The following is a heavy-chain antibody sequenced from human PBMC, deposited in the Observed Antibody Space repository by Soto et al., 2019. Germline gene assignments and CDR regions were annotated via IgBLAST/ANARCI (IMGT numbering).Heavy chain of an antibody. Sequence: GGSLRLSCSASGFTFSNSAMHWVRQAPGKGLEYVSVISSNGDSTYYADSVKGRFTISRDNSKNTLYLQMRSLRLEDTAVYYCVKPHLEIFGVPTGFFDYWRQGTLVTVSS. V-gene: IGHV3-64D*06. CDR2: ISSNGDST. CDR1: GFTFSNSA. J-gene: IGHJ4*02. CDR3: VKPHLEIFGVPTGFFDY. D-gene: IGHD3-3*01.